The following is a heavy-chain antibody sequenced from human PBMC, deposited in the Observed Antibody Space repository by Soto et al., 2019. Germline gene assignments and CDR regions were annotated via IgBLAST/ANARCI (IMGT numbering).Heavy chain of an antibody. J-gene: IGHJ4*02. CDR3: AGPGYSNSWYEDYFDY. D-gene: IGHD6-13*01. CDR1: GFSFSAAA. V-gene: IGHV3-73*02. Sequence: EVQLVESGGGLVQPGGSLKLSCVASGFSFSAAAMHWVRQASGKGLEWVGRIRSTANNFATAYAASVNGRFTISRDDSKNTAYLQMNSLTTEDTAVYFCAGPGYSNSWYEDYFDYWGQGTLVTVSS. CDR2: IRSTANNFAT.